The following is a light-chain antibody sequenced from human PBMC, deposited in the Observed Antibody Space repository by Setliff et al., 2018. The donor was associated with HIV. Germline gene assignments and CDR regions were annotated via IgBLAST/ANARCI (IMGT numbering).Light chain of an antibody. CDR1: SSDVGGYNY. CDR3: AAWDDNLNAWV. V-gene: IGLV2-8*01. CDR2: EVS. Sequence: QSVLTQPPSASGSPGQSVTISCTGTSSDVGGYNYVSWYQQYPGKAPKLMIYEVSKRPSGVPDRFSGSKSGNTASLTVSGLQAEDEADYSCAAWDDNLNAWVFGGGTKVTVL. J-gene: IGLJ3*02.